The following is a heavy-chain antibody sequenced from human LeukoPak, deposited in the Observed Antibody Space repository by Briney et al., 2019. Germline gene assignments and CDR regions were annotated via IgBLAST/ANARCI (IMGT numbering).Heavy chain of an antibody. Sequence: GGSLRLSCAASGFTFSSHGMHWVRQAPGKGLEWVAVIWYDGSNKYYADSVKGRFTISRDNSKNTLYLQMNSLRAEDTAVYYCARQMDGYNIDHWGQGTLVTVSS. D-gene: IGHD5-12*01. V-gene: IGHV3-33*01. CDR1: GFTFSSHG. CDR2: IWYDGSNK. CDR3: ARQMDGYNIDH. J-gene: IGHJ4*02.